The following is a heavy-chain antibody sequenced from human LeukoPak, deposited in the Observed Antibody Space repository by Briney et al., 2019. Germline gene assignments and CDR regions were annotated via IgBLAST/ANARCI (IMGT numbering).Heavy chain of an antibody. Sequence: GGSLRLSCAASGFTFSSYAITWVRQAPGKGLEWVSSIRSTGDSTFYAASVKGRFTISRDNSKNTVYLLMNSLRTEDTAVYYCGRSRRINASLYYYMDVWGKGTTVTVSS. CDR3: GRSRRINASLYYYMDV. V-gene: IGHV3-23*01. D-gene: IGHD2-15*01. CDR1: GFTFSSYA. J-gene: IGHJ6*03. CDR2: IRSTGDST.